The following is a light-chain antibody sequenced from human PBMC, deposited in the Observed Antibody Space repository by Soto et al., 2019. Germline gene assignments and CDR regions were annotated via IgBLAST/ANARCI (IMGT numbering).Light chain of an antibody. Sequence: EIVMTQSPATLSVSPGERATLSCRASQSVSTNLAWYQQKLGQAPRLLIHSVSTRATGIPAKFSGSGSGTEFPVTIRMLQSEDIAVYYCQQYHHWPPVSTFGQGTKVEIK. CDR1: QSVSTN. CDR2: SVS. CDR3: QQYHHWPPVST. J-gene: IGKJ2*01. V-gene: IGKV3-15*01.